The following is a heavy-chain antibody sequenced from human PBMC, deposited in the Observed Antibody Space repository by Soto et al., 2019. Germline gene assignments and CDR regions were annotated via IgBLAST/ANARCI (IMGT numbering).Heavy chain of an antibody. Sequence: EVQLVESGGGLVNPGGSLRLSCAASGFTFSHAWMNWVRQAPGRGLEWVARFKSRGDGGTTDYAAPVKGRFTISRDDSENTLCLQMDSLKIEDTAVYFCTSDSPGVTTTYGFDYWGQGILVTVSS. CDR1: GFTFSHAW. D-gene: IGHD2-21*02. J-gene: IGHJ4*02. V-gene: IGHV3-15*07. CDR2: FKSRGDGGTT. CDR3: TSDSPGVTTTYGFDY.